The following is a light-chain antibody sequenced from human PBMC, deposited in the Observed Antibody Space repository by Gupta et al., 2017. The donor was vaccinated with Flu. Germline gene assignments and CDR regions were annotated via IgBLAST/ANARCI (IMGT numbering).Light chain of an antibody. CDR1: QNINHY. CDR3: KQSYDTAWT. J-gene: IGKJ1*01. V-gene: IGKV1-39*01. CDR2: GAS. Sequence: DIQMTPTLSSLHASVSARVMISCRSSQNINHYLIWYQQKPGKAPKLLIYGASTLQSGVPSRFSGSGSGTDFTLSINSLHPDDFGIYYCKQSYDTAWTFGQGTRVEIK.